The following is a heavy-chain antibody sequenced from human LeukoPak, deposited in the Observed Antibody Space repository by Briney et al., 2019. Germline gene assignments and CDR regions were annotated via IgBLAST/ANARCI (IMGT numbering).Heavy chain of an antibody. Sequence: PGGSLRLSCAASGFTFSSYWMSWVRQAPGKGLEWVANIKQGGSEKCYVDSVKGRFTISRDNAKNSLYLQMNSLRAEDTAVYYCARAVGIVGNWFDPWGQGTLVTVSS. CDR3: ARAVGIVGNWFDP. J-gene: IGHJ5*02. CDR1: GFTFSSYW. V-gene: IGHV3-7*01. D-gene: IGHD1-26*01. CDR2: IKQGGSEK.